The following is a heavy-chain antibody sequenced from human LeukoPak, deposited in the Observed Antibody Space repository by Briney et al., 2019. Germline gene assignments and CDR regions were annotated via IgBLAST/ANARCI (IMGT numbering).Heavy chain of an antibody. V-gene: IGHV4-59*01. Sequence: SETPSLTCTVSGGSISSYYWSWIRQPPGKGLEWIGYIYYSGSTNYNPSLKSRVTISVDTSKNQFSLKLSSVTAADTAVYYCARDSPWDYYDSSGYYEDAFDIWGQGTMVTVSS. CDR2: IYYSGST. CDR3: ARDSPWDYYDSSGYYEDAFDI. D-gene: IGHD3-22*01. J-gene: IGHJ3*02. CDR1: GGSISSYY.